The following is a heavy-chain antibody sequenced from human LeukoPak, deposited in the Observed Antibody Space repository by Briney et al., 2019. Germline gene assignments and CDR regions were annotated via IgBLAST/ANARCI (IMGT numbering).Heavy chain of an antibody. CDR2: INPSGCST. Sequence: ASVKVSCKASGYTFTSYYMHWVRQAPGQGLEWMGIINPSGCSTSYAQKYQGRLNMTRDTSTSTVYMELSSLRSDDTAAYYCARENDGGNSAVGYWGQGTLVTVSS. CDR3: ARENDGGNSAVGY. V-gene: IGHV1-46*03. D-gene: IGHD4-23*01. J-gene: IGHJ4*02. CDR1: GYTFTSYY.